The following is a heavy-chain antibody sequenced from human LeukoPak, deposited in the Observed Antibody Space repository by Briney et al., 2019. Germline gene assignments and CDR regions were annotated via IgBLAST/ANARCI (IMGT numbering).Heavy chain of an antibody. CDR2: ISGSGGST. Sequence: PGGSLRLSCAASGFTFSSYAMGWVRQAPGKGLEWVSAISGSGGSTYYADSVKGRFTISRDNSKNTLYLQMNSLRAEDTAVYYCAKDRGRYSGYDYADYWGQGTLVTFSS. J-gene: IGHJ4*02. CDR1: GFTFSSYA. D-gene: IGHD5-12*01. CDR3: AKDRGRYSGYDYADY. V-gene: IGHV3-23*01.